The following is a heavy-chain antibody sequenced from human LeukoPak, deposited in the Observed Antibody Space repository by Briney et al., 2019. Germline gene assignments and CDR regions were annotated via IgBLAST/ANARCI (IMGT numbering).Heavy chain of an antibody. D-gene: IGHD3-3*01. V-gene: IGHV4-59*01. J-gene: IGHJ4*02. CDR3: ASLDTIFGVVTH. Sequence: TSETLSLTCTVSGGSISSYYWSWIRQPPGKGLEWIGYIYYSGSTNYNPSLKSRVTISVDASKNQFSLKLSSVTAADTAVYYCASLDTIFGVVTHWGQGTLVTVSS. CDR2: IYYSGST. CDR1: GGSISSYY.